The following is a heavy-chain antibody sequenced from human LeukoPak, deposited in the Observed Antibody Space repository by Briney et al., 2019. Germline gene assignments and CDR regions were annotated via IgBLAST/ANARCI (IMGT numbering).Heavy chain of an antibody. CDR2: INAGNGNT. CDR1: GYTFTSYA. D-gene: IGHD6-19*01. V-gene: IGHV1-3*03. J-gene: IGHJ4*02. Sequence: GASVKVSCKASGYTFTSYAMHWVRQAPGQRLEWMGWINAGNGNTKYSQEFQGRVTITRDTSASTAYMELSSLRSEDMAVYYCARVGYSSGWYYFDYWGQGTLVTVSS. CDR3: ARVGYSSGWYYFDY.